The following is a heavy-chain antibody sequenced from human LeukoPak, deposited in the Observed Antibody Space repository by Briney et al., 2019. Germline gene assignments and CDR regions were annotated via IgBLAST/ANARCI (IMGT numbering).Heavy chain of an antibody. CDR2: IYYSGST. CDR1: GGSISSYY. Sequence: SETLSLTCTVSGGSISSYYWSWIRQPPGKGLEWIGYIYYSGSTNYNPSLKSRVTISVDTSKNQFSLKLSSVTAADTAVYYCARVSERRTDYYMDVWGKGTTVTVSS. J-gene: IGHJ6*03. CDR3: ARVSERRTDYYMDV. V-gene: IGHV4-59*01.